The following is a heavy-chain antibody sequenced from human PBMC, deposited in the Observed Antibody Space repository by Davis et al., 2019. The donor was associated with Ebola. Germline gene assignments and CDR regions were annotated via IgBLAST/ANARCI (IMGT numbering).Heavy chain of an antibody. CDR3: ARVRRGGDYFDY. CDR2: IHHSGKT. Sequence: SETLSLTCAVSGVSISGNNWWSWVRQSPGKGLEWIGEIHHSGKTTYNPSLKSRVTISVDTSKNQFSLKLSSVTAADTAVYYCARVRRGGDYFDYWGQGTLVTVSS. V-gene: IGHV4-4*02. CDR1: GVSISGNNW. J-gene: IGHJ4*02. D-gene: IGHD2-21*01.